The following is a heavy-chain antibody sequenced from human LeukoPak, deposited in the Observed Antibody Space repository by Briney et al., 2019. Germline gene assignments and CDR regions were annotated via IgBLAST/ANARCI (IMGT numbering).Heavy chain of an antibody. J-gene: IGHJ4*02. Sequence: PSETLSLTCTVSGGSISSYYWSWIRQPAGKGLEWIGRIYTSGSTNYNPSLKSRVTMSVDTSKNQFSLKLSSVTAEDTAVYYCARDCSLYSSSWYEGLGDYWGQGTLVTVSS. D-gene: IGHD6-13*01. CDR3: ARDCSLYSSSWYEGLGDY. CDR2: IYTSGST. CDR1: GGSISSYY. V-gene: IGHV4-4*07.